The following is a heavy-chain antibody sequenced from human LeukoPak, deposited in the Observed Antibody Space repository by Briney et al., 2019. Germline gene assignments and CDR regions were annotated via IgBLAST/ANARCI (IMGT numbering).Heavy chain of an antibody. Sequence: PSETLSLTCAVYGGSFSGYYWSWIRQPPGKGLEWIGEINHSGSTNYNPSLKSRVTISVDTSKNQFSLRLTSVTAADTAVYYCARRPPNGGYDYWGQGTLVTVSS. V-gene: IGHV4-34*01. CDR2: INHSGST. CDR1: GGSFSGYY. J-gene: IGHJ4*02. CDR3: ARRPPNGGYDY. D-gene: IGHD2-8*01.